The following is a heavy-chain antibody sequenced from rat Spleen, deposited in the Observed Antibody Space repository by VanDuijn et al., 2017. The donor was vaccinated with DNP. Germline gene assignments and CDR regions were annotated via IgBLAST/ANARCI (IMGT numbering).Heavy chain of an antibody. D-gene: IGHD1-11*01. J-gene: IGHJ2*01. CDR1: GFTFGYYY. CDR3: ASVRTNYGWYRAAYPFDN. CDR2: ISTGGGDT. Sequence: EVQLVESGGGLIQPGGSMKLSCAASGFTFGYYYMAWVRQAPTMGLEWVASISTGGGDTYYGDSVKGRFTISRDNAKSTLYLQMDSLRSEDASTYCCASVRTNYGWYRAAYPFDNWDQGVMVTVSS. V-gene: IGHV5-25*01.